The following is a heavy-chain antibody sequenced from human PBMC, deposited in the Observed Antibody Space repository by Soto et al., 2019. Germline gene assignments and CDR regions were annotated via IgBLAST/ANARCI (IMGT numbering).Heavy chain of an antibody. D-gene: IGHD6-19*01. CDR2: IIPIFGTA. V-gene: IGHV1-69*06. CDR1: GGTFSSYA. J-gene: IGHJ6*02. Sequence: GASVKVSCKASGGTFSSYAISWVRQAPGQGLEWMGGIIPIFGTANYAQKFQSRVTITADKSTSTAYMELSSLRSEDTAVYYCARDDRDSSGWWGSSYYYYGMDVWGQGTTVTVSS. CDR3: ARDDRDSSGWWGSSYYYYGMDV.